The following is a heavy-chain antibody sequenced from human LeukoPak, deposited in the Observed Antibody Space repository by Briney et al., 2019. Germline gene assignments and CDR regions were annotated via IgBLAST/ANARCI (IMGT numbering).Heavy chain of an antibody. CDR3: ARGDCSSTICYSPMDV. J-gene: IGHJ6*03. D-gene: IGHD2-2*01. CDR1: GYSISSGYY. V-gene: IGHV4-38-2*02. CDR2: IYHSGST. Sequence: SETLSLTCTVSGYSISSGYYWVWIRQPPGKGLEWIGSIYHSGSTNYNPSLKSRITISVDTSKNQFSLKVSSVTAADTAVFYCARGDCSSTICYSPMDVWGTGTTVTVSS.